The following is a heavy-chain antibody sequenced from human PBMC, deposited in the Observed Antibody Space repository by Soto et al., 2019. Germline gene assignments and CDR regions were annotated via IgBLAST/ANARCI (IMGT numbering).Heavy chain of an antibody. CDR3: ARDPIAGAARYYGMDV. CDR2: ISYDGSNK. V-gene: IGHV3-30-3*01. CDR1: GFTFSSYA. D-gene: IGHD6-13*01. J-gene: IGHJ6*02. Sequence: PGGSLRLSCAASGFTFSSYAMHWVRQAPGKGLEWVAVISYDGSNKYYADSVKGRFTISRDNSKNTLYLQMNSLRAEDTAVYYCARDPIAGAARYYGMDVWGQGTTVTVSS.